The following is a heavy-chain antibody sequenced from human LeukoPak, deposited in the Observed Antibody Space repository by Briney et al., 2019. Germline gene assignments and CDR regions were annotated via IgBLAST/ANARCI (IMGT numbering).Heavy chain of an antibody. CDR1: GGSISIYF. J-gene: IGHJ3*02. V-gene: IGHV4-59*01. D-gene: IGHD3-16*01. Sequence: SETLSLTCTVSGGSISIYFWSWIRQPPGKGLEWIGYVYYSGSTNYNPSLKSRVTISVDTSKKQFSLKLSSATAADRAVYYCARVLDLSKRGLDAFDIWGQGTMVTVSS. CDR2: VYYSGST. CDR3: ARVLDLSKRGLDAFDI.